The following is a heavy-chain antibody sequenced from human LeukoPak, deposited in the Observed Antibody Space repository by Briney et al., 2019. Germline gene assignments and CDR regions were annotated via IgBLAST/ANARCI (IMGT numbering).Heavy chain of an antibody. CDR1: GYTFTDYY. D-gene: IGHD2-2*01. J-gene: IGHJ4*02. CDR3: AREIPCSSSSCLDY. V-gene: IGHV1-2*02. CDR2: INPHSGGT. Sequence: ASVKVSCKASGYTFTDYYMHWVRQAPGQGLEWMGWINPHSGGTNFAQKFQGRVTMTRDTSITTAHMELSRLTSDDTAMYYCAREIPCSSSSCLDYWGQGTLVTVSS.